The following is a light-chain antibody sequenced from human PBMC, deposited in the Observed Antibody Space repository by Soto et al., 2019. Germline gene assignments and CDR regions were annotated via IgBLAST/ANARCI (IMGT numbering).Light chain of an antibody. CDR1: QRISSW. J-gene: IGKJ1*01. CDR2: DAS. Sequence: DIQMTQSPSTLSASVGDRVTITCRASQRISSWLAWYQQKPGKAPKLLIYDASSLESGVPSRFSRSGSGTEFTLTITSLQPDYFATYYCQQYNSYWTFGQGTKVEIK. CDR3: QQYNSYWT. V-gene: IGKV1-5*01.